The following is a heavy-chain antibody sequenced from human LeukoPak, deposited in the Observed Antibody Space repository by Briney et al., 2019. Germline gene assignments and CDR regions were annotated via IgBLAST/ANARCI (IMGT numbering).Heavy chain of an antibody. Sequence: GGSLRLSCAASGFTFSSYGMHWVRQAPGKGLEWVAVISYDGSNKYYADSVKGRFTISRDNSKNTLYLQMNSLRAVDTAVYYCAKDLCSTVVTPLCWYFDLWGRGTLVTVSS. D-gene: IGHD4-23*01. V-gene: IGHV3-30*18. J-gene: IGHJ2*01. CDR3: AKDLCSTVVTPLCWYFDL. CDR2: ISYDGSNK. CDR1: GFTFSSYG.